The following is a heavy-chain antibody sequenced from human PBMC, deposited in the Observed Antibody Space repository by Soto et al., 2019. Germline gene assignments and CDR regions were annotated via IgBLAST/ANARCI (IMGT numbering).Heavy chain of an antibody. CDR1: GGTFSRHA. CDR3: ASASSSDNDDHHGFDI. V-gene: IGHV1-69*12. D-gene: IGHD5-12*01. J-gene: IGHJ3*02. Sequence: QVQLVQSGTEVKKPGSSVKVSCKASGGTFSRHAVSWVRQAPGQGLEWMGAIMPIVDATNDAQKVQDRVTVTEHESSYTVDMELRSLRPEDTAVDYCASASSSDNDDHHGFDIWGQGTMVIVSS. CDR2: IMPIVDAT.